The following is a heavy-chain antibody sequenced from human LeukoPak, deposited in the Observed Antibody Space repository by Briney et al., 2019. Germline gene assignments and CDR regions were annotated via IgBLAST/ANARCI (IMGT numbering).Heavy chain of an antibody. CDR1: GDSISSYS. J-gene: IGHJ3*02. D-gene: IGHD3-16*02. V-gene: IGHV4-59*08. Sequence: SETLSLTCTVSGDSISSYSWSWVRQPPGKGLEWIGYIYYSGSTNYNPSLKSRVTISVDTSKNQFSLKLSSVTAADTAVYYCARQKVPDYDYVWGSYRPGAFDIWGQGTMVTVSS. CDR2: IYYSGST. CDR3: ARQKVPDYDYVWGSYRPGAFDI.